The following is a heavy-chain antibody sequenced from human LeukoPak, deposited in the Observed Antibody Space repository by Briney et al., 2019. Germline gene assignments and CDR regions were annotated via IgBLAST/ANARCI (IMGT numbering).Heavy chain of an antibody. Sequence: SETLSLNCAVHGGSFTTYYWSWIRQPPGKGLEWIGEVNHSGNTYHNPSLKSRVSMSVDTSKNQFSLRLSSVTAADTAVYYCASKGPMVRPMGVWGTGTTVTVSS. V-gene: IGHV4-34*01. CDR2: VNHSGNT. CDR1: GGSFTTYY. J-gene: IGHJ6*03. D-gene: IGHD3-10*01. CDR3: ASKGPMVRPMGV.